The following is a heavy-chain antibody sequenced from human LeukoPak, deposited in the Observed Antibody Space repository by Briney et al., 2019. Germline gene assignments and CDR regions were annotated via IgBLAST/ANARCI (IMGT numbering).Heavy chain of an antibody. J-gene: IGHJ3*02. Sequence: GASVKVSCKASGYTFTSYGISWVRQAPGQGLEWMGWISAYNGNTNYAQKFQGRVTMTRDTSISTAYMELSRLRSDDTAVYYCASSGTDCSSTSCYADAFDIWGQGTMVTVSS. CDR2: ISAYNGNT. CDR3: ASSGTDCSSTSCYADAFDI. V-gene: IGHV1-18*01. D-gene: IGHD2-2*01. CDR1: GYTFTSYG.